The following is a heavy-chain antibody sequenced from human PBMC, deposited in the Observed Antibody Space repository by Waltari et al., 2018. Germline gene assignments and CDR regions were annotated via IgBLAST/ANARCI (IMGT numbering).Heavy chain of an antibody. Sequence: EVQVVESGGVVVQPGGSLRISCETSGFKFDDHTLHWVRQAPGKGLEWVALMSWDGGSAYYADSVKGRFTISRDNYKKSVSLQMNSLRTEDTALYYCAKVGRKFIDYFYMDVWGKGTTVTVSS. CDR3: AKVGRKFIDYFYMDV. CDR1: GFKFDDHT. J-gene: IGHJ6*03. V-gene: IGHV3-43*01. CDR2: MSWDGGSA.